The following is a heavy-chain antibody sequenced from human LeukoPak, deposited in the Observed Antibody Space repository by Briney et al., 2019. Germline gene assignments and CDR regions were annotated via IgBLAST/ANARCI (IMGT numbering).Heavy chain of an antibody. Sequence: GGSLRLSCAASGFTFSSYSMNWVRQAPGKGLEWVSHITASGTAMFYADPVKGRFTISRDNAKNSLYLQMNSLRDEDTAVYYCASSGSYRFDYWGQGTLVTVSS. CDR3: ASSGSYRFDY. V-gene: IGHV3-48*02. D-gene: IGHD1-26*01. CDR2: ITASGTAM. CDR1: GFTFSSYS. J-gene: IGHJ4*02.